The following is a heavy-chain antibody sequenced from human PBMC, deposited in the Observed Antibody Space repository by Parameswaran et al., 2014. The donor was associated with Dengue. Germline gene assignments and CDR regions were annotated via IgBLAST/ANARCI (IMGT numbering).Heavy chain of an antibody. Sequence: VRQAPGKGLEWVAVIWYDGSNKYYADSVKGRFTISRDNSKNTLYLQMNSLRAEDTAVYYCASHYSPLSSGLGNLHYWGQGNAGHRLL. J-gene: IGHJ4*02. CDR2: IWYDGSNK. D-gene: IGHD6-19*01. V-gene: IGHV3-33*01. CDR3: ASHYSPLSSGLGNLHY.